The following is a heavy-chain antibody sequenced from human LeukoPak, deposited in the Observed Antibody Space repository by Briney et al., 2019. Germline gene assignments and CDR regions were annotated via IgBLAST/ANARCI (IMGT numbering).Heavy chain of an antibody. CDR2: ITSSGAYI. CDR1: GFTFNYYN. D-gene: IGHD4-23*01. CDR3: ARYSSGVTGEDYFDY. V-gene: IGHV3-21*01. J-gene: IGHJ4*02. Sequence: GGSLRLSCAASGFTFNYYNMNWVRQAPGKALEWVSSITSSGAYIFYADSVKGRFAISRDNAKNSLYLQMNSLRAEDTAVYYCARYSSGVTGEDYFDYWGQGTLVTVSS.